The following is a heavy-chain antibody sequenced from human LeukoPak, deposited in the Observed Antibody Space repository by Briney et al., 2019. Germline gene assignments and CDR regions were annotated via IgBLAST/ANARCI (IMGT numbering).Heavy chain of an antibody. J-gene: IGHJ4*02. V-gene: IGHV4-4*07. CDR3: AKSGLRRAPLDY. CDR1: GGSISNYY. CDR2: IHTTGGT. Sequence: SETLSLTCTVSGGSISNYYWSWMRQPAGKGLEWIGRIHTTGGTNYNPSLKSRVTISVDTSKNQFSLKLSSVTAADTAVYYCAKSGLRRAPLDYWGQGTLVTVSS.